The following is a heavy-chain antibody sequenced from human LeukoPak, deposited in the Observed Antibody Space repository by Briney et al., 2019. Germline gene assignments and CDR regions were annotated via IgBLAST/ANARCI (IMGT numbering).Heavy chain of an antibody. D-gene: IGHD3-9*01. CDR3: ARSTSSEYDIYHFDY. Sequence: GGPLRLSCAASGFTFSSFAIHWGRQAPGKGLEWVAVISYDGSKKFYADSVKGRFTISRDNSKNTLYLQMNSLRAEDTAVYYCARSTSSEYDIYHFDYWGQGTLVTVSS. V-gene: IGHV3-30*03. CDR1: GFTFSSFA. CDR2: ISYDGSKK. J-gene: IGHJ4*02.